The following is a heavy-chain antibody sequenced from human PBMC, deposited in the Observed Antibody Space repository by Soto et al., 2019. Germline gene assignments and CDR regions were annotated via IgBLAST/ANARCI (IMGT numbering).Heavy chain of an antibody. CDR1: GFAASGNY. CDR2: IYSGGTT. CDR3: ARANKFNAFDV. J-gene: IGHJ3*01. V-gene: IGHV3-53*04. Sequence: EVQLVESGGGLVQPGGSLRLSCVASGFAASGNYMNWVRQTPDQGLEGLSVIYSGGTTYYADSVEGRFTISRHDSQNTLYLQMDNLRTEDTAVYYCARANKFNAFDVWGRGAMVTVSS.